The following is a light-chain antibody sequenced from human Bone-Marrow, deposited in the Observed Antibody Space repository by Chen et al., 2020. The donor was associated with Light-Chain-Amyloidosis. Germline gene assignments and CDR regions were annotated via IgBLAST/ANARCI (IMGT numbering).Light chain of an antibody. CDR3: QSADSSGTYEVI. V-gene: IGLV3-25*03. J-gene: IGLJ2*01. Sequence: SYELTQPPSVSVSPGQTARITCSGDDLPTKYAYWYQKKPGQAPVLVIHRDTERPSGMSERFSGSSSGSKATLTISGVQAEDEADYHCQSADSSGTYEVIFGGGTKLTVL. CDR2: RDT. CDR1: DLPTKY.